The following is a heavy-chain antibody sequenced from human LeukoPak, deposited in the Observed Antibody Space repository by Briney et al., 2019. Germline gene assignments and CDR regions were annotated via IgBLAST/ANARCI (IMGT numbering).Heavy chain of an antibody. V-gene: IGHV3-30-3*01. D-gene: IGHD5-12*01. Sequence: PGGSLRLSCAASGFTFSSYAMHWVRQAPGKGLEWVAVISYDGSNKYYADSVKGRFTISRDNSKNTLYPQMNSLRAEDTAVYYCAREWVATLTFDYWGQGTLVTVSS. J-gene: IGHJ4*02. CDR1: GFTFSSYA. CDR3: AREWVATLTFDY. CDR2: ISYDGSNK.